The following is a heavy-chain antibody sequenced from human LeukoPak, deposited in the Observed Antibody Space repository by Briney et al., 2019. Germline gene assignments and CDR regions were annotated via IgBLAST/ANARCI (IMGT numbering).Heavy chain of an antibody. Sequence: PGGSLRLSCAASGFTFSDYYMSWIRQAPGKGVEWGSYISSSGSTIYYADSVKGRFTISRDNAKNSLYLQMNSLRAEDTAVYYCARETRWLQLPDWFDPWGQGTLVTVSS. V-gene: IGHV3-11*04. CDR3: ARETRWLQLPDWFDP. J-gene: IGHJ5*02. D-gene: IGHD5-24*01. CDR1: GFTFSDYY. CDR2: ISSSGSTI.